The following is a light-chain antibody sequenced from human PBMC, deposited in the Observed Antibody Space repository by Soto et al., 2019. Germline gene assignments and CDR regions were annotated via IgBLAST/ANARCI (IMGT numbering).Light chain of an antibody. V-gene: IGKV4-1*01. CDR1: QSVLYSSNNKNY. CDR2: WAS. CDR3: QKNYNTPPYT. J-gene: IGKJ2*01. Sequence: DIVMTQSPDSLAVSLGERATINCKSSQSVLYSSNNKNYLAWYQQKPGQPPKLLIYWASTRESGVPDRFSGRGFWTDFNPTLSSLQAENGAVYYCQKNYNTPPYTFGQGTKLEIK.